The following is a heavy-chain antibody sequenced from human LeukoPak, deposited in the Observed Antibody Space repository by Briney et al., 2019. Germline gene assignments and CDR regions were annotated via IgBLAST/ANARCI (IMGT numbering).Heavy chain of an antibody. CDR1: GYTFTRYY. CDR3: ARSRTMVRGAYNWFDP. J-gene: IGHJ5*02. V-gene: IGHV1-2*02. CDR2: INPNSGGT. D-gene: IGHD3-10*01. Sequence: GASVKVSCKASGYTFTRYYMHWVRQAPGQGLEWMGWINPNSGGTNYAQKFQGRVTMTRDTSISTAYMELSRLRSDDTAVYYCARSRTMVRGAYNWFDPWGQGTLVTVSS.